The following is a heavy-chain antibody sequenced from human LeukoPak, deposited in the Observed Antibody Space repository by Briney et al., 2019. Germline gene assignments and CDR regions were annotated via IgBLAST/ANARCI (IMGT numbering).Heavy chain of an antibody. CDR2: IRSKANSYAT. J-gene: IGHJ4*02. V-gene: IGHV3-73*01. CDR3: TGSLSIITGTIDY. CDR1: GFTFSGSA. D-gene: IGHD1-20*01. Sequence: GGSLRLSCAASGFTFSGSAMHWVRQASGKGLEWVGRIRSKANSYATAYAASVKGRFTISRDDSKNTAYLQMNSLKTEDTAVYYCTGSLSIITGTIDYWGQGTLVTVSS.